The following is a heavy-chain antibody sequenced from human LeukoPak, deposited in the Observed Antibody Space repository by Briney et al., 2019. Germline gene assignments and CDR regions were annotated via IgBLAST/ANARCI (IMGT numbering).Heavy chain of an antibody. V-gene: IGHV3-21*01. CDR1: GFTFSTYS. J-gene: IGHJ4*02. CDR2: ITGSSSYI. CDR3: ARGYYDSSGYYYERNFDY. Sequence: GGSLRLSCAASGFTFSTYSMNWVRQAPGKGLEWVSSITGSSSYIFYADSVKGRFTISRDNAKNSLYLQMNSLRDEDTAVYYCARGYYDSSGYYYERNFDYWGQGTLVTVSS. D-gene: IGHD3-22*01.